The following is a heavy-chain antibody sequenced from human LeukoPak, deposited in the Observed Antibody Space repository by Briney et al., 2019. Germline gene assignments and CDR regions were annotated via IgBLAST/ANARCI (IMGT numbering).Heavy chain of an antibody. V-gene: IGHV4-59*12. CDR3: ARVLYGSGSHNYYYYMDV. CDR2: IYHSGTT. J-gene: IGHJ6*03. CDR1: GGSISSYY. D-gene: IGHD3-10*01. Sequence: SETLSLTCTVSGGSISSYYWSWIRQPPGKGLEWIGYIYHSGTTNYNPSLKSRVTMSVDTSKNQFSLKLSSVTAADTAVYYCARVLYGSGSHNYYYYMDVWGKGTTVTISS.